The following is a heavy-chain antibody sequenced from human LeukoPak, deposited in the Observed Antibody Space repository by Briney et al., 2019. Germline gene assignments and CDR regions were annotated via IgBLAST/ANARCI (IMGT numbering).Heavy chain of an antibody. J-gene: IGHJ3*02. Sequence: GASVTVSCKASGCTFSSYAISWVRQAPGQGLEWMGRIIPILGIANYAQKFQGRVTITADKSTSTAYMELSSLRSEDTAVYYCAREPEIYAFDIWGQGTMVTVSS. CDR3: AREPEIYAFDI. V-gene: IGHV1-69*04. CDR1: GCTFSSYA. CDR2: IIPILGIA. D-gene: IGHD1-14*01.